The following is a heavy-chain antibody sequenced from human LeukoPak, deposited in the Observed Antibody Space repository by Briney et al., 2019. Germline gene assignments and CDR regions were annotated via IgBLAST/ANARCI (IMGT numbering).Heavy chain of an antibody. D-gene: IGHD4-17*01. CDR1: GFTFSSYG. V-gene: IGHV3-64*01. CDR3: ARDGSTTTVTYDY. Sequence: GGSLRLSCAASGFTFSSYGMHWVRQAPGKGLEYVSAISSHGGSTYYANSVKGRFTISRDNPKNTLYLQMGSLRAEDMAVYYCARDGSTTTVTYDYWGQGTLVTVSS. J-gene: IGHJ4*02. CDR2: ISSHGGST.